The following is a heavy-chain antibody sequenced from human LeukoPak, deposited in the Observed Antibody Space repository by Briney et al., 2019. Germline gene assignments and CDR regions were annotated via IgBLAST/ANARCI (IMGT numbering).Heavy chain of an antibody. Sequence: GSVKVSCKASGYTFTGYYMHWVRQAPGQGLEWMGWIKPNSGGTNYAQKFQGRVTMTRDTSISTAYMELSRLRSDDTAVYYCARARITGTTGFDPWGQGTLVTVSS. CDR3: ARARITGTTGFDP. D-gene: IGHD1-7*01. J-gene: IGHJ5*02. CDR2: IKPNSGGT. CDR1: GYTFTGYY. V-gene: IGHV1-2*02.